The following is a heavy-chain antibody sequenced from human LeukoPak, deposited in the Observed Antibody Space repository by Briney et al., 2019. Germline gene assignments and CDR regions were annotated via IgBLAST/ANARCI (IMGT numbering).Heavy chain of an antibody. J-gene: IGHJ4*02. D-gene: IGHD6-19*01. Sequence: GGSLRLSCAASGFTFSSYTMSWVRQAPGKGLEWVSTITTSDGNTYYADSVKGRFTVSRDNSKNTLFLQMNSLRAEDTAVYYCAKMLVSSGYYGIDYWGQGTLVTVSS. CDR1: GFTFSSYT. CDR3: AKMLVSSGYYGIDY. CDR2: ITTSDGNT. V-gene: IGHV3-23*01.